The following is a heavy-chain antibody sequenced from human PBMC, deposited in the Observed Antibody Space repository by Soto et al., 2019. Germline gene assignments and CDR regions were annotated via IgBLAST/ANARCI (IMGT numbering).Heavy chain of an antibody. CDR1: GFTFSSYA. CDR3: AKGRYSSSWSTHLYYFDY. CDR2: ISGSGGST. J-gene: IGHJ4*02. D-gene: IGHD6-13*01. Sequence: GGSLRLSCAASGFTFSSYAMSWVRQAPGKGLEWVSAISGSGGSTYYADSVKGRFTISRDNSKNTLYLQMNSLRAEDTAVYYCAKGRYSSSWSTHLYYFDYWGQGTLVTVSS. V-gene: IGHV3-23*01.